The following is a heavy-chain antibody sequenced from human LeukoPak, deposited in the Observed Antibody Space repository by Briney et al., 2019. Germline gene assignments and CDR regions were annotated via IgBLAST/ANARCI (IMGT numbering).Heavy chain of an antibody. CDR2: MNPNSGNT. CDR1: GYTFTSYD. D-gene: IGHD4-23*01. V-gene: IGHV1-8*01. Sequence: ASVKVSCKASGYTFTSYDINWVRQATGQGLEWMGWMNPNSGNTGYAQKFQGRVTMTRNTSISTAYMELSSLRSEDTAVYYCARAPRHDYGGNADAFDIWGQGTMVTVSS. J-gene: IGHJ3*02. CDR3: ARAPRHDYGGNADAFDI.